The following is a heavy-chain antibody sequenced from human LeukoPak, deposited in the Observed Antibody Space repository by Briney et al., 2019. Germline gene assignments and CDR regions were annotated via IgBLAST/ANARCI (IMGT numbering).Heavy chain of an antibody. D-gene: IGHD3-10*01. V-gene: IGHV1-69*13. CDR3: ARDRYGSQDV. J-gene: IGHJ6*04. CDR1: GYTFTSYG. Sequence: SVKVSCKASGYTFTSYGISWVRQAPGQGLEWMGGIIPIFGTANYAQKFQGRVTITADESTSTAYMELSSLRSEDTAVYYCARDRYGSQDVWGKGTTVTISS. CDR2: IIPIFGTA.